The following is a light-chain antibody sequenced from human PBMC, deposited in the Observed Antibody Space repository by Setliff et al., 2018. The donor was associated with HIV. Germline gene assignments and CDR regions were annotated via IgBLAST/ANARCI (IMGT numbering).Light chain of an antibody. Sequence: QSALTQPASVSGSPGQSITISCTGTSSDIGGYDCVTWYQQHPGKAPKLMIYEVNNRPSGVSNRFSGSKSGFTASLTISGLQAEDEADYYCSSYTRSSSYVFGTGTKVTVL. V-gene: IGLV2-14*01. CDR2: EVN. J-gene: IGLJ1*01. CDR1: SSDIGGYDC. CDR3: SSYTRSSSYV.